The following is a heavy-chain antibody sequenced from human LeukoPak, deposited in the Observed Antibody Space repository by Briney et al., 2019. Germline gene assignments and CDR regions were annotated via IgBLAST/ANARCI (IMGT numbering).Heavy chain of an antibody. J-gene: IGHJ4*02. D-gene: IGHD3-22*01. CDR3: APHYYDSSGYKED. CDR1: GYTFTGYY. V-gene: IGHV1-2*02. Sequence: ASVKVSCKASGYTFTGYYMHWVRQAPGQGLEWMGWINPNSGGTNYAQKFQGRVTMTRDMSTSTVYMELSSLRSEDTAVYYCAPHYYDSSGYKEDWGQGTLVTVSS. CDR2: INPNSGGT.